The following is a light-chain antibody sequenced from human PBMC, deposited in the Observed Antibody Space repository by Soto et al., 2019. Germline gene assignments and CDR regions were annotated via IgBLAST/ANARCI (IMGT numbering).Light chain of an antibody. Sequence: EIVLTHSPLSLPVILVEPASISCRSSQSLLHSNGFNYLDWYLQRPGQSPQLLIYMDSSRASGVHDRFSGSGSGKDFTLTINRVEAEDVGIYYCMQAVQTKWSFGQGKKVDIK. CDR1: QSLLHSNGFNY. CDR2: MDS. CDR3: MQAVQTKWS. J-gene: IGKJ1*01. V-gene: IGKV2-28*01.